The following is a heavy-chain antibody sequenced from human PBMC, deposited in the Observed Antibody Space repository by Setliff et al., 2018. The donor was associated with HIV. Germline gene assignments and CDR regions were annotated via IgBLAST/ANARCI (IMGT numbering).Heavy chain of an antibody. CDR3: ARGGGGYYYVGAVDI. CDR1: GYTLTELS. D-gene: IGHD3-22*01. J-gene: IGHJ3*02. Sequence: ASVKVSCKVSGYTLTELSIHWVRQAPGKGLEWTGGFDPQYDKTFYAQKFQGRVTLSEDTSTDTAYMELSSLRSEDTAVYYCARGGGGYYYVGAVDIWGQGTVVTVSS. V-gene: IGHV1-24*01. CDR2: FDPQYDKT.